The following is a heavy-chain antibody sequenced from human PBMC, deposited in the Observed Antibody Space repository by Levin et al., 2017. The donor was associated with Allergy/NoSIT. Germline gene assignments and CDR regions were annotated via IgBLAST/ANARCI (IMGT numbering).Heavy chain of an antibody. CDR1: GFTVSNAW. D-gene: IGHD4-23*01. J-gene: IGHJ4*02. CDR3: TTTIRWSPVDLDY. V-gene: IGHV3-15*01. Sequence: GGSLRLSCAASGFTVSNAWMSWVRQAPGKGLEWVGRIKSKSDGGTTEDAAPVKGRLTISRDDSKNTLYLHMNSLKTEDTGVYYCTTTIRWSPVDLDYWGQGTLVTVSS. CDR2: IKSKSDGGTT.